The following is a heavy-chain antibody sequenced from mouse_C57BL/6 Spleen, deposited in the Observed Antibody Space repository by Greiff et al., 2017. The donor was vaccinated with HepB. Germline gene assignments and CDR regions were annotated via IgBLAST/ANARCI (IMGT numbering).Heavy chain of an antibody. J-gene: IGHJ2*01. Sequence: VQLKQSGPELVKPGASVKMSCKASGYTFTDYNMHWVKQSHGKSLEWIGYINPNNGGTSYNQKFKGKATLTVNKSSSTAYMELRSLTSEDSAVYYCARAYDYDDYFDYWGQGTTLTVSS. D-gene: IGHD2-4*01. V-gene: IGHV1-22*01. CDR1: GYTFTDYN. CDR3: ARAYDYDDYFDY. CDR2: INPNNGGT.